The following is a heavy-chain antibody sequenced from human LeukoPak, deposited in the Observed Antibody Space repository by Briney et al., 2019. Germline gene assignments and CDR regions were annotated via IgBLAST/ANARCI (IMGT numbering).Heavy chain of an antibody. CDR3: ARGSSEMATITGY. D-gene: IGHD5-24*01. CDR1: GYTFTGYY. Sequence: ASVKVSCKASGYTFTGYYMHCVRQAPGQGLEGMGWINPNSGGTNYAQKFHGRVTMTRDTSISTAYMELSRLRSDDTAVYYCARGSSEMATITGYWGQGTLVTVSS. J-gene: IGHJ4*02. CDR2: INPNSGGT. V-gene: IGHV1-2*02.